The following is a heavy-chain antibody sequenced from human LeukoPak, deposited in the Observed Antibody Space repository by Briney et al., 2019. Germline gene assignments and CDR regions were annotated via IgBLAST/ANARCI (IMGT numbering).Heavy chain of an antibody. J-gene: IGHJ4*02. CDR2: IYYTGST. CDR3: ARAGGYSYGHPFDY. CDR1: GGSISSYH. V-gene: IGHV4-59*01. Sequence: SETLSLTCTVSGGSISSYHWSWIRQPPGKGLEWIGYIYYTGSTNYNPSLKSRVTISVNTSKNQFSLKLSSVTAADTAVFYCARAGGYSYGHPFDYWGQGTLVTVSS. D-gene: IGHD5-18*01.